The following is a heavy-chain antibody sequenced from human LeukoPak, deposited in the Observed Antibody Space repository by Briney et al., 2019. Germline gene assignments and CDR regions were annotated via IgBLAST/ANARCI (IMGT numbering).Heavy chain of an antibody. V-gene: IGHV3-21*01. CDR2: ISSSSYI. D-gene: IGHD3-10*01. CDR3: ARDSGSGRPYYFDS. J-gene: IGHJ4*02. Sequence: GGSLRLSCAASRFPFSSYTMNWVRQAPGKGLEWVSSISSSSYIYYADSVKGRFTISKDNAKNSLYLQMNSLRAEDTAVYYCARDSGSGRPYYFDSWGQGTLVTVSS. CDR1: RFPFSSYT.